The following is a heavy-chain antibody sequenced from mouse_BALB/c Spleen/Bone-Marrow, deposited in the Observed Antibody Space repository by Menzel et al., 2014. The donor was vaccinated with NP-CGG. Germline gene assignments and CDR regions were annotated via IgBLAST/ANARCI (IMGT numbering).Heavy chain of an antibody. CDR3: TRSNGNWFAY. CDR2: INPSNGGT. Sequence: QVQLQQPGAELVKPGASVKLSCKASGYTFTSYYMYWVKQGPGQGLEWIGEINPSNGGTNFNEKFKNKATLTVDKSSSTAYMQLSSLIFEDSAVYYCTRSNGNWFAYWGQGTLVTVSA. J-gene: IGHJ3*01. V-gene: IGHV1S81*02. CDR1: GYTFTSYY. D-gene: IGHD2-1*01.